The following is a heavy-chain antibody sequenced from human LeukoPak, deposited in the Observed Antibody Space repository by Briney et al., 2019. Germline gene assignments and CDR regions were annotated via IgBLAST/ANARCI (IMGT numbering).Heavy chain of an antibody. CDR1: GGSFSGYY. D-gene: IGHD3-10*01. CDR2: INHSGST. V-gene: IGHV4-34*01. Sequence: SETLSLTCAVYGGSFSGYYWSWIRQPPGKWLEWIGEINHSGSTNYNPSLKSRVTISVDTSKNQFSLKLSSVTAADTAVYYCARGSGFSRYFDLWGRGTLVTVSS. J-gene: IGHJ2*01. CDR3: ARGSGFSRYFDL.